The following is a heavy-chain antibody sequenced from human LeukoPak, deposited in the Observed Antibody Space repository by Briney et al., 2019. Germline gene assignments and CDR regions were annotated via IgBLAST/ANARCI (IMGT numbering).Heavy chain of an antibody. V-gene: IGHV3-33*01. CDR1: GFTFSSYG. CDR3: ARVRSSSWYQTPSGYFDY. J-gene: IGHJ4*02. Sequence: PGGSLRLSCAASGFTFSSYGMHWVRQAPGKGLEWVAVIWYDGSNKYYADSVKGRFTISRDNSKNTLYLQMNSLRAEDTAVYYCARVRSSSWYQTPSGYFDYWGQGTLVTVSS. CDR2: IWYDGSNK. D-gene: IGHD6-13*01.